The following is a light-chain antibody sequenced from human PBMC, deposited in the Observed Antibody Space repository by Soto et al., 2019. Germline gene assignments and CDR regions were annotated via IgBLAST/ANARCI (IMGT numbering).Light chain of an antibody. CDR3: CSYAGSSTPSYV. J-gene: IGLJ1*01. CDR1: SSDVGSYNL. CDR2: EGS. V-gene: IGLV2-23*01. Sequence: QSALTQPASVSGSPGQSITISCTGTSSDVGSYNLVSWYQQHPGKAPKLMIYEGSKRPSGVSNRFSGSKSGNTASLTISGLQAEDEDDYYCCSYAGSSTPSYVFGTGTKLTVL.